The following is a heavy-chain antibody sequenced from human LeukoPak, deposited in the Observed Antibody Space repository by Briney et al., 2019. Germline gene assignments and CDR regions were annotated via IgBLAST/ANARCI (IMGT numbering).Heavy chain of an antibody. V-gene: IGHV3-30*18. CDR1: GFTFSSYG. Sequence: GGSLRLSCAASGFTFSSYGMHWVRQAPGKGLEWVAVISYDGSNKYYADSVKGRFTISRDNSKNTLYLQMNSLRAEDTAVYYCAKEISDFWSGPTDYWGQGTLVTVSS. D-gene: IGHD3-3*01. J-gene: IGHJ4*02. CDR2: ISYDGSNK. CDR3: AKEISDFWSGPTDY.